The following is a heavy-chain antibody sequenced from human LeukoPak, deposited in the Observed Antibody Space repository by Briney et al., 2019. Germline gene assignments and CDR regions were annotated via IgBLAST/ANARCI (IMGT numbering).Heavy chain of an antibody. J-gene: IGHJ5*02. CDR3: ARNWYYYGSGTPMGFDP. CDR2: MNPNSGNT. CDR1: GYTFTTYD. D-gene: IGHD3-10*01. V-gene: IGHV1-8*01. Sequence: ASVKVSCKASGYTFTTYDINWVRQVTGQGLEWMGWMNPNSGNTGYAQKFQGRVTNTADESTSIAYMELSSLRSEDTAVYYCARNWYYYGSGTPMGFDPWGQGTLVTVSS.